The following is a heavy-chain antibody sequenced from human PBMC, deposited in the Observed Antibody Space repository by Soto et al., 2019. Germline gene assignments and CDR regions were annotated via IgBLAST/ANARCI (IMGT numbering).Heavy chain of an antibody. V-gene: IGHV4-30-4*01. CDR1: GGSISSGDYY. Sequence: SETLSLTCTISGGSISSGDYYWSWIRQPPGKGLEWIGYIYYSGGTYYNPSLKSRVTISVDTSKNQFSLKLSSVTAADTAVYYCARDGGIAAAGTHHKAYYYYGMDVWGQGTTVTVPS. CDR3: ARDGGIAAAGTHHKAYYYYGMDV. J-gene: IGHJ6*02. D-gene: IGHD6-13*01. CDR2: IYYSGGT.